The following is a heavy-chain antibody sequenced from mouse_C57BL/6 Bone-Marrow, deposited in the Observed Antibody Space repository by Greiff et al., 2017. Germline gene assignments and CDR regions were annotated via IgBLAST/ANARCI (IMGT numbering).Heavy chain of an antibody. J-gene: IGHJ2*01. CDR2: IDPNSGGT. CDR3: ARSGTTVVAHYFDC. Sequence: QVQLQQPGAELVKPGASVKLSCKASGYTFTSYWMPWVQQRPGRGLEWIGRIDPNSGGTKYNEKFKSQATLTVDKPSSTAYMQLSSLTSEDSAVYYCARSGTTVVAHYFDCWGQGPTLTVSS. CDR1: GYTFTSYW. D-gene: IGHD1-1*01. V-gene: IGHV1-72*01.